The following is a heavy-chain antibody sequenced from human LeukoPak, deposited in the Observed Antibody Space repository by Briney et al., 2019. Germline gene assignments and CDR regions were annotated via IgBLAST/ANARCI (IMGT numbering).Heavy chain of an antibody. J-gene: IGHJ3*02. CDR3: ASLTTADAFDI. Sequence: SVSGGSISTSRYYWGWIRQSPGKGLDWIGYIYDSGSTNYNPSLRSRVTISVDTSKNQFSLKLSSVTTADTAVFYCASLTTADAFDIWGQGTMVTVSS. CDR1: GGSISTSRYY. CDR2: IYDSGST. V-gene: IGHV4-61*05. D-gene: IGHD3-22*01.